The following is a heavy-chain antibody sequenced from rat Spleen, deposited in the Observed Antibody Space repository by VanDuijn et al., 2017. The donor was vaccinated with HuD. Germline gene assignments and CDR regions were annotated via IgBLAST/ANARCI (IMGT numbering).Heavy chain of an antibody. D-gene: IGHD1-1*01. V-gene: IGHV5-20*01. Sequence: EVQLAESGGGLVRPGRSLKLSCAASGFTFSDYYMAWVRQAPTKGLEWVASISYDGDNTYYRDSVKGRFTISRDNAKSGLYLQMDSLRSEDTATYYCTTDHSGEHYWGQGVMVTVSS. CDR2: ISYDGDNT. J-gene: IGHJ2*01. CDR1: GFTFSDYY. CDR3: TTDHSGEHY.